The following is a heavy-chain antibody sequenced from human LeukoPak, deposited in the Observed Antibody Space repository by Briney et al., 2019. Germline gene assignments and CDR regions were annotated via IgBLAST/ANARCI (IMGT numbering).Heavy chain of an antibody. D-gene: IGHD5-18*01. V-gene: IGHV4-34*01. J-gene: IGHJ6*03. CDR3: ARGGGQLWSYYYYMDV. CDR2: INHSGST. CDR1: GGSFSGYY. Sequence: PSETLSLTCAVYGGSFSGYYWSWLRQPPGKGLEWIGEINHSGSTNYNPSLKSRVTISVDTSKNQFSLKLSSVTAADTAVYYCARGGGQLWSYYYYMDVWGKGTTVTISS.